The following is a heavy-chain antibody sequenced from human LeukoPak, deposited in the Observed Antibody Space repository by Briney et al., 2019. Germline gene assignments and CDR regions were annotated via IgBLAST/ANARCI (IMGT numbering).Heavy chain of an antibody. CDR3: VRDGDAYDFDH. Sequence: TGGSLRLSCAASGFSIRGYWMHWVRQAPGKGLMWVSRIKSDGSWTNYGDSVRGRFTISRDNAKNTLYLQMIGLRAEDTAIYYCVRDGDAYDFDHWGQGILVTVSS. D-gene: IGHD5-12*01. V-gene: IGHV3-74*01. CDR1: GFSIRGYW. J-gene: IGHJ4*02. CDR2: IKSDGSWT.